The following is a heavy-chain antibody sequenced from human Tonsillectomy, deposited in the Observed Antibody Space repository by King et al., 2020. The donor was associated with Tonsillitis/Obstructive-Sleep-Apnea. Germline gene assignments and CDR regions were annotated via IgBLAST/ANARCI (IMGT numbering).Heavy chain of an antibody. CDR1: GFIFSTHW. CDR3: ARDIAS. CDR2: IKPDGSEK. Sequence: VQLVESGGDLVHPGGSLRLSCAASGFIFSTHWMTWVRQAPGKGLEWVANIKPDGSEKYYVDSVKGRFTISRDNAKNFLFLQMNTLRADDTAVYYCARDIASWGQGTLVTVSS. V-gene: IGHV3-7*03. D-gene: IGHD2-15*01. J-gene: IGHJ5*02.